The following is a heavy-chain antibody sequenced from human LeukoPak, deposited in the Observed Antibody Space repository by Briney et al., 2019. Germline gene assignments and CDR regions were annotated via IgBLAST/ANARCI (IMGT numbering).Heavy chain of an antibody. CDR3: ARVLRITMIVVGALDY. CDR1: GFPFSSYG. CDR2: TRYDGSNE. J-gene: IGHJ4*02. Sequence: GGSLRLSCAASGFPFSSYGMHWVRQAPGKGLEWVAFTRYDGSNEYYADSVKGRFTISRDNSKNTLYLQMGSLRAEDMAVYYCARVLRITMIVVGALDYWGQGTLVTVSS. D-gene: IGHD3-22*01. V-gene: IGHV3-30*02.